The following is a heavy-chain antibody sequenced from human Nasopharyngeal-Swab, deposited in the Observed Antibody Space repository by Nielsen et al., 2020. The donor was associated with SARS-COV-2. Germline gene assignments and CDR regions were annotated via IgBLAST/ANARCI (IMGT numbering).Heavy chain of an antibody. Sequence: SETLSLTCTVSGGSISSGGYYWSWIRQHPGKGLEWIGYIYYSGSTYYNPSLKSRVTISVDTSKNQFSLKLSSVTAADTAVYYCARGRGVDYGSGSKLTVFDYWGQGTLVTVSS. V-gene: IGHV4-31*03. CDR3: ARGRGVDYGSGSKLTVFDY. CDR1: GGSISSGGYY. J-gene: IGHJ4*02. CDR2: IYYSGST. D-gene: IGHD3-10*01.